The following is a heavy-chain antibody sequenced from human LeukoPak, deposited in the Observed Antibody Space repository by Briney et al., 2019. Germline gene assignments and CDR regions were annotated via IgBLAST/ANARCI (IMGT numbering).Heavy chain of an antibody. CDR1: GGSFSGYY. CDR3: ARGTTRWYFDY. V-gene: IGHV4-34*01. D-gene: IGHD1-14*01. J-gene: IGHJ4*02. Sequence: PSETLSLTCAVYGGSFSGYYWSWIRQPPGKGLEWIGEINHSGSTNYNPSLKSRVTISVDTSKNQFSLKLSSVTAADTAVYYCARGTTRWYFDYWGQGTLVTVSS. CDR2: INHSGST.